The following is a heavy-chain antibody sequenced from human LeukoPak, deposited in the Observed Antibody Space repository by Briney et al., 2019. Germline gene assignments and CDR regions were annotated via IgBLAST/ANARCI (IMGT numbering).Heavy chain of an antibody. CDR3: ARVLDTPNSYYFDL. V-gene: IGHV6-1*01. CDR1: GDSVSSNSSA. D-gene: IGHD5-18*01. J-gene: IGHJ4*02. Sequence: SQTLSLTCAISGDSVSSNSSAWNWIRQSPSRGLEWLGRTYYRSKWYNDYAVSVKSRITINPDTSKNQLSLQLNSVTPEDTAVYYCARVLDTPNSYYFDLWGQGTLVTVSS. CDR2: TYYRSKWYN.